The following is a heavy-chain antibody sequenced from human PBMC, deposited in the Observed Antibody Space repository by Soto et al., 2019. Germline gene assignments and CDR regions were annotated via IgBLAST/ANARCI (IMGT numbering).Heavy chain of an antibody. CDR3: AKAFELLWFGELLPSIDY. Sequence: GGSLRLSCAASGFTFSSYGMHWVRQAPGKGLEWVAVISYDGSNKYYADSVKGRFTISRDNSKNTLYLQMNSLRAEDTAVYYCAKAFELLWFGELLPSIDYWGQGTLVTVSS. V-gene: IGHV3-30*18. CDR2: ISYDGSNK. D-gene: IGHD3-10*01. CDR1: GFTFSSYG. J-gene: IGHJ4*02.